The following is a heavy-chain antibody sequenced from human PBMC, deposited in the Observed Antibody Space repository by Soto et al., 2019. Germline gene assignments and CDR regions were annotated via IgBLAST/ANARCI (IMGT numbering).Heavy chain of an antibody. CDR1: GFTFSSYA. D-gene: IGHD3-10*01. Sequence: GGSLRLSCAASGFTFSSYAMSWVRQAPGKGLEWISTLTGSSSNIYYADSVKGRFAISRDNSRNTLYLQMNSLTAEDTAVYYCANGRATYGLLTHDYWGQGTLVTVSS. CDR2: LTGSSSNI. CDR3: ANGRATYGLLTHDY. V-gene: IGHV3-23*01. J-gene: IGHJ4*02.